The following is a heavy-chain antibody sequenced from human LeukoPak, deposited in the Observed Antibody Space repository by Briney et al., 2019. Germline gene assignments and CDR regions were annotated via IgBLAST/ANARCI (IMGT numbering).Heavy chain of an antibody. CDR2: IYHSGST. CDR3: ARALAQGYCSGGSCSDDRYYFDY. Sequence: PSETLSLTCAVSGGSISNGGYSWRWIRQPPGKGLEWIGYIYHSGSTYYNPSLKSRVTISVDRSKNQFSLKLSSVTAADTAVYYCARALAQGYCSGGSCSDDRYYFDYWGQGTLVTVSS. D-gene: IGHD2-15*01. J-gene: IGHJ4*02. CDR1: GGSISNGGYS. V-gene: IGHV4-30-2*01.